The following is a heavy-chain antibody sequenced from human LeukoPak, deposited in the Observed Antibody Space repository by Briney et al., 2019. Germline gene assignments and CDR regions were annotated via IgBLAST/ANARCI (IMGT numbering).Heavy chain of an antibody. J-gene: IGHJ4*02. Sequence: ASVKVSCKASGYTFTSYSIYWVRQAPGQGLEWMGIINPSGGSTSYAQKFQGRVTMTRDTSTSTVYMELRSLRSDDTAVYYCAREGSGWSYWGQGTLVTVSS. CDR3: AREGSGWSY. D-gene: IGHD6-19*01. CDR2: INPSGGST. CDR1: GYTFTSYS. V-gene: IGHV1-46*01.